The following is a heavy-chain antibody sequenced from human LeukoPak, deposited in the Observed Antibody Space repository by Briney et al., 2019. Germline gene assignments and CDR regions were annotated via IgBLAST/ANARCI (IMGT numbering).Heavy chain of an antibody. Sequence: GGSLRLSCAASGFTFSSYWMHWVRQALGKGLMWVSRINIGVSDTLYADSVKGRFTISRDNAKNTLYLQMNSLRAEDTAVYYCARGMATVTGPFDSWGQGTLVTVSS. CDR1: GFTFSSYW. CDR3: ARGMATVTGPFDS. CDR2: INIGVSDT. V-gene: IGHV3-74*01. J-gene: IGHJ4*02. D-gene: IGHD4-17*01.